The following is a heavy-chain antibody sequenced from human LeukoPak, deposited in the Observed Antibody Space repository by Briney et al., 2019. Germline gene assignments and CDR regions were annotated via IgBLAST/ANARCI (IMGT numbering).Heavy chain of an antibody. Sequence: GGSLRLSCAASGFTFSSYGMHWVRQAPGKGLEWVAVIWYDGSNKYYADSVKGRFTISRDNSKNTLYLQMNSLRAEDTAVYYCARGGATYYDILTGYYYFDYWDQGTLVTVSS. CDR1: GFTFSSYG. J-gene: IGHJ4*02. CDR2: IWYDGSNK. D-gene: IGHD3-9*01. CDR3: ARGGATYYDILTGYYYFDY. V-gene: IGHV3-33*01.